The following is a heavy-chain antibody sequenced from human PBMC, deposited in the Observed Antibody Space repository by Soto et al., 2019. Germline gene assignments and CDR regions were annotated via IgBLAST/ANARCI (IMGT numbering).Heavy chain of an antibody. J-gene: IGHJ4*02. CDR2: IYYSGST. CDR1: GGSISSSSYY. CDR3: ARHTLSRSLGWIQLWSHSYYFDY. V-gene: IGHV4-39*01. D-gene: IGHD5-18*01. Sequence: QLQLQESGPGLVKPSETLSLTCTVSGGSISSSSYYWGWIRQPPGKGLEWIGSIYYSGSTYYNPSLKSRVTISVDTSKNQFSLKLSSVTAADTPVYYCARHTLSRSLGWIQLWSHSYYFDYWGQGTLVTVSS.